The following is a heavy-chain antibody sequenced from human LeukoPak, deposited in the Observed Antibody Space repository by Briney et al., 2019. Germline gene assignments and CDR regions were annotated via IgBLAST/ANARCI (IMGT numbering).Heavy chain of an antibody. V-gene: IGHV1-2*02. J-gene: IGHJ1*01. CDR2: INPNSGGT. CDR1: GYTFTSYG. CDR3: ARDSGDYDGYFQH. D-gene: IGHD4-23*01. Sequence: GASVKVSCKASGYTFTSYGISWVRQAPGQGLEWMGWINPNSGGTNYAQKFQGRVTMTRDTSISTAYMELSRLRSDDTAVYYCARDSGDYDGYFQHWGQGTLVTVSS.